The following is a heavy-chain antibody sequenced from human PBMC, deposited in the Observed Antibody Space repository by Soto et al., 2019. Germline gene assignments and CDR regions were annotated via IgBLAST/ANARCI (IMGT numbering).Heavy chain of an antibody. CDR2: IYYSGRT. CDR3: ARAITAHEYYFDY. J-gene: IGHJ4*02. V-gene: IGHV4-31*03. Sequence: QVQLQESGPGLVKPSQTLSLTCTVSGGSISSGGYYWSWIRQHPGKGLEWLGYIYYSGRTYYNPSLKSRVTISVDTSQNQFSLALSSVTAADTAVYYCARAITAHEYYFDYWGQGTLVTVSS. CDR1: GGSISSGGYY. D-gene: IGHD3-3*01.